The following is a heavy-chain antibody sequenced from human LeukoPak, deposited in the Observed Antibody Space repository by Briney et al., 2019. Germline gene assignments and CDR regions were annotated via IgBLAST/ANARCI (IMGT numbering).Heavy chain of an antibody. CDR1: GFTFSSYW. CDR3: ARGISNWEPYYYYMDV. V-gene: IGHV3-7*01. J-gene: IGHJ6*03. Sequence: GGSLRLSCAASGFTFSSYWMSWVRQAPGKGLEWVANIKQDGSEKYYVDSVKGRFTISRDNAKNSLYLQMNSLRAEDTAVYYCARGISNWEPYYYYMDVWGKGTTVTVSS. D-gene: IGHD1-1*01. CDR2: IKQDGSEK.